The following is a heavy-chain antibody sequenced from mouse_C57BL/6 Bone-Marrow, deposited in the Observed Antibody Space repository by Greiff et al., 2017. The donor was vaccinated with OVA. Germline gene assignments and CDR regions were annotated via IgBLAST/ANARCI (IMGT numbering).Heavy chain of an antibody. V-gene: IGHV1-69*01. CDR1: GYTFTSYW. CDR3: ARRDYGSTPGIAY. CDR2: IDPSDSYT. Sequence: QVQLQQPGAELVMPGASVKLSCKASGYTFTSYWMHWVKQRPGQGLEWIGEIDPSDSYTNYNQKFKGKSTLTVDKSSSTAYMQLSSLTSEDSAVYYCARRDYGSTPGIAYWGQGTLVTVSA. J-gene: IGHJ3*01. D-gene: IGHD1-1*01.